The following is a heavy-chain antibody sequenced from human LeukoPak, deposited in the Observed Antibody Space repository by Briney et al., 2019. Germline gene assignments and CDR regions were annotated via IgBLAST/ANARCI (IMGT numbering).Heavy chain of an antibody. CDR2: IKQDGSVK. Sequence: GGSLRLSCAASGFTFTDYWMTWVRQAPGKGLEWVANIKQDGSVKYYVDSVKGRFTISRDNAQNSLYLQMNSLRAEDTAVYYCARDEPDYWGQGALVTVSS. CDR1: GFTFTDYW. J-gene: IGHJ4*02. CDR3: ARDEPDY. V-gene: IGHV3-7*01.